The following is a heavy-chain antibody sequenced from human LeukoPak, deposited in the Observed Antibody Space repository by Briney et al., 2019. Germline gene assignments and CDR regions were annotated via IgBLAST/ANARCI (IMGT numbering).Heavy chain of an antibody. CDR3: AKSLGDTAPDY. CDR2: ISYDGSNK. Sequence: PGGSLRLSCVAYGFTFSSYGMHWVRQAPARGVAGVAVISYDGSNKYYADSLKGRFTISRDNSKNTRYLQMNSLRAEDTAVYYCAKSLGDTAPDYWGQGTLVTVSS. V-gene: IGHV3-30*18. CDR1: GFTFSSYG. D-gene: IGHD5-18*01. J-gene: IGHJ4*02.